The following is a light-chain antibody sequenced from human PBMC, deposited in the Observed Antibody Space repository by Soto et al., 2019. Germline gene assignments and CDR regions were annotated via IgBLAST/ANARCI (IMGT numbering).Light chain of an antibody. J-gene: IGKJ5*01. CDR2: GIS. CDR3: QHYVSPPIT. CDR1: QSVNSNY. V-gene: IGKV3-20*01. Sequence: EVVMTQSPATLSVSPGERATLSCRASQSVNSNYLAWYQQKPGQAPRLLIYGISTRATGIPDRFSASGSGTEFTLTISRLEPEDFAVYYCQHYVSPPITFGQGTRLEIK.